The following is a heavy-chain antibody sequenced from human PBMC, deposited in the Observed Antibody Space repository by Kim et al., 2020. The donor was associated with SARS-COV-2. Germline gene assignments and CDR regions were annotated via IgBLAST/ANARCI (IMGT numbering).Heavy chain of an antibody. D-gene: IGHD6-6*01. CDR3: ARDRPDWNYYGRDV. V-gene: IGHV3-11*06. Sequence: DSVKGRLTSSRDNAKNPLYLQINSLRAGDTAVYYCARDRPDWNYYGRDVWGQGTTVTVS. J-gene: IGHJ6*02.